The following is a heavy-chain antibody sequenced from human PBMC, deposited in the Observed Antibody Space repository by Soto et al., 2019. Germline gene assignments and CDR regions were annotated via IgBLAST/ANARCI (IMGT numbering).Heavy chain of an antibody. CDR1: GFIFSDYA. CDR2: ISGSDGTT. CDR3: AKVIGGSESYWGGSHYYYALDV. D-gene: IGHD3-10*01. V-gene: IGHV3-23*01. Sequence: EVQLLESGGGLTQPGGSLRLSCAASGFIFSDYAMYWVRQAPGKGLEWVAVISGSDGTTYYSDSVRGRFTMSRDNSRNTSYRQMMSLRAEDTAVYYCAKVIGGSESYWGGSHYYYALDVWGQGTTVTVSS. J-gene: IGHJ6*02.